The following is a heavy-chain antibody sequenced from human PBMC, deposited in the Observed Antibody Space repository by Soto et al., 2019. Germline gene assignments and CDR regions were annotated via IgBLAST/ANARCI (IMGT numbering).Heavy chain of an antibody. Sequence: GGSLRLSCAASGFTFSTYSMNWVRQARGRWLEWGSSISFTSSSINYADSVKGRFTISRDNAKNSLYLQMNSLRAEDTAVYYCARELFRGNWNLRDAFDIWGQGTMVTVSS. J-gene: IGHJ3*02. CDR3: ARELFRGNWNLRDAFDI. CDR1: GFTFSTYS. V-gene: IGHV3-21*01. D-gene: IGHD1-1*01. CDR2: ISFTSSSI.